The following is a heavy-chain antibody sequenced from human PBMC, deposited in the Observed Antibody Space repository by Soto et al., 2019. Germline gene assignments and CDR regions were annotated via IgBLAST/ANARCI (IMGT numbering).Heavy chain of an antibody. D-gene: IGHD2-2*01. CDR3: ARDQQRGLVVVPDNYYYYYGMDV. Sequence: SETLSLTCTVSGGSISSGGYYWSWIRQHPGKGLEWIGYIYYSGSTYYNPSLKSRVTISVDTSKNQFSLKLSSVTAADTAVYYCARDQQRGLVVVPDNYYYYYGMDVWGQGTTVTVSS. J-gene: IGHJ6*02. CDR2: IYYSGST. V-gene: IGHV4-31*03. CDR1: GGSISSGGYY.